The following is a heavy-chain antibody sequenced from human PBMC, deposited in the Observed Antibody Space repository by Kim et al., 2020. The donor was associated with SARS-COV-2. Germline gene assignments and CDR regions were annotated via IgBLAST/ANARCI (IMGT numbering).Heavy chain of an antibody. CDR3: SSFLYYDPMGAFDI. D-gene: IGHD3-22*01. J-gene: IGHJ3*02. Sequence: GGSLRLSCTASGFTFGDYAMSWFRQAPGKGLEWVGFIRSKAYGGTTEYAASVKGRFTISRDDSKSIAYLQMNSLKTEDTAVYYCSSFLYYDPMGAFDIWGQGTMVTVSS. CDR1: GFTFGDYA. V-gene: IGHV3-49*03. CDR2: IRSKAYGGTT.